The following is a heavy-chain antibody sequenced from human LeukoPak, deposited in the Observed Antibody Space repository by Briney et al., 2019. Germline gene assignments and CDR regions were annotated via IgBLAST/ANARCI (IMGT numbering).Heavy chain of an antibody. V-gene: IGHV5-51*01. CDR3: ASRVLGGEVTTDWNFDY. CDR2: IYPGDSDT. D-gene: IGHD4-17*01. Sequence: PGESLKISCKGSGYSFTKFWIGWVRQMPGKGLEWMGIIYPGDSDTRYSPSFQGQVTISADKSISTAYLQWSSLKASDTAMYYCASRVLGGEVTTDWNFDYWGQGTLVTVSS. J-gene: IGHJ4*02. CDR1: GYSFTKFW.